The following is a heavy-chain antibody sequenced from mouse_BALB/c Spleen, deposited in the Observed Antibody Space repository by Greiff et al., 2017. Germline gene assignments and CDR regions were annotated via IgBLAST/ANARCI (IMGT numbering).Heavy chain of an antibody. D-gene: IGHD1-1*01. CDR3: ARGRTTVVADWYFDV. CDR2: ISSGGST. V-gene: IGHV5-6-5*01. CDR1: GFTFSSYA. J-gene: IGHJ1*01. Sequence: EVKLMESGGGLVKPGGSLKLSCAASGFTFSSYAMSWVRPTPEKRLEWVASISSGGSTYYPDSVKGRFTISRDNARNILYLQMSSLRSEDTDMYYCARGRTTVVADWYFDVWGEGTTVTVSS.